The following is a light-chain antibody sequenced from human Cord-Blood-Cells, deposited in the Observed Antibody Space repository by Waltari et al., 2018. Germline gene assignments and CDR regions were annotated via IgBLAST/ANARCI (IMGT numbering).Light chain of an antibody. CDR2: HDD. CDR1: SSNIGNNA. CDR3: AAWDDSLNGPV. Sequence: QTVLTQPPSVSEAPRQRVTISCSGSSSNIGNNAVSWYQQLPGKAPKPLINHDDLQPAGGSDRLSGSKSGTSASLAISGLQSEDEADYYCAAWDDSLNGPVFGGGTKLTVL. J-gene: IGLJ3*02. V-gene: IGLV1-36*01.